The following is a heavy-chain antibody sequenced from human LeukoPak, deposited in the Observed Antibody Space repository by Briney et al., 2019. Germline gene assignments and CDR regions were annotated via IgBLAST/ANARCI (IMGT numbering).Heavy chain of an antibody. CDR1: GYTFTSYA. D-gene: IGHD3-3*01. CDR2: IIPIFGTA. CDR3: ARELTIFGVVVGVFDP. V-gene: IGHV1-69*13. J-gene: IGHJ5*02. Sequence: ASVKVSCKASGYTFTSYAISWVRQAPGQGLEWMGGIIPIFGTANYAQKFQGRVTITADESTSTAYMELSSLRSEDTAVYYCARELTIFGVVVGVFDPWGQGTLVTVSS.